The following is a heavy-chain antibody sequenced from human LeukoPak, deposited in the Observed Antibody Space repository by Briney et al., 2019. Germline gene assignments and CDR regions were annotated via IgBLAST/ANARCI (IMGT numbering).Heavy chain of an antibody. V-gene: IGHV3-48*03. CDR3: ATRCSSTSCYDGWGY. Sequence: GGSLRLSCAASGFTFSSYEMNWVRQAPGKGLEWVSYISSSGSTIYYADSVKGRFTISRDNAKNSLYLQMNSLRAEDTAVYYCATRCSSTSCYDGWGYWGQGTLVTVSS. CDR2: ISSSGSTI. CDR1: GFTFSSYE. J-gene: IGHJ4*02. D-gene: IGHD2-2*01.